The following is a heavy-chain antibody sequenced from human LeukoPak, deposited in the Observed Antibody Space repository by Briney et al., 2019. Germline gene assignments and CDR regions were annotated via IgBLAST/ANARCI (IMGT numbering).Heavy chain of an antibody. CDR2: ISGSAGST. J-gene: IGHJ4*02. D-gene: IGHD3-22*01. CDR3: ASLIGHTDYYDSSGYSSPFDS. CDR1: GFTFSSYA. Sequence: GRSLRLSCAASGFTFSSYAMSWVRQAPGKGLQWVSAISGSAGSTYYADSVKGRFTISRDNAKNSLFLQMSSLRAEDTAVYYCASLIGHTDYYDSSGYSSPFDSWGQGTLVTVSS. V-gene: IGHV3-23*01.